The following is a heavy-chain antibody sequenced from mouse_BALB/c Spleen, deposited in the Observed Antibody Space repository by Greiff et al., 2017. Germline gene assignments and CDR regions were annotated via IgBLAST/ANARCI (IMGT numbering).Heavy chain of an antibody. J-gene: IGHJ3*01. CDR3: ARKDDGYCPFAY. V-gene: IGHV5-4*02. CDR1: GFTFSDYY. D-gene: IGHD2-3*01. CDR2: ISDGGSYT. Sequence: EVNVVESGGGLVKPGGSLKLSCAASGFTFSDYYMYWVRQTPEKRLEWVATISDGGSYTYYPDSVKGRFTISRDNAKNNLYLQMSSLKSEDTAMYYCARKDDGYCPFAYWGQGTLVTVSA.